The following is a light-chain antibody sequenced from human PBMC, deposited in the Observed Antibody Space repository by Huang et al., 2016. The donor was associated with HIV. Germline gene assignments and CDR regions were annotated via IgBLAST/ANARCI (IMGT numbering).Light chain of an antibody. CDR3: QQLNSYPFT. J-gene: IGKJ3*01. Sequence: IQLTQSPSSLSASVGDRVTITCRASQGFGSYLAWYQQKPGKAPQLLIYAVFTLQSGVPSRFSGSGSGTDFTLTISSLQPEDFATYYCQQLNSYPFTFGPGTKVDIK. CDR2: AVF. CDR1: QGFGSY. V-gene: IGKV1-9*01.